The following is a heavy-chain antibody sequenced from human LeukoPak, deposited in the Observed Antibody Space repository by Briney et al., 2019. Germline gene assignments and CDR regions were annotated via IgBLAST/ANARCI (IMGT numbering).Heavy chain of an antibody. D-gene: IGHD3-3*01. CDR2: IYYSGST. CDR3: AREGVVPRFWFDP. J-gene: IGHJ5*02. CDR1: GGSFSSGSYY. Sequence: SETLSLTCTVSGGSFSSGSYYWSWIRQPPGKGLEWIGYIYYSGSTNYNPSLKSRVTISVDKSKNQFSLELSSVTAADTAVYYCAREGVVPRFWFDPWGQGTLVTVSS. V-gene: IGHV4-61*01.